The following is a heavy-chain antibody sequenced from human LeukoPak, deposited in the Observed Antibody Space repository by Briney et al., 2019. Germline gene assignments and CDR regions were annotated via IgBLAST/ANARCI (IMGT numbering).Heavy chain of an antibody. J-gene: IGHJ4*02. CDR2: IYYSGST. D-gene: IGHD5-18*01. CDR3: ARQFYSYGYSYFDY. V-gene: IGHV4-59*08. Sequence: PSETLSLTCTVSGGSISNYYWSWIRQPPGKGLEWIGYIYYSGSTNYNPSLKSRVTISVDTSKNQFSLKLSSVTAADTAVYYCARQFYSYGYSYFDYWGQGTLVTASS. CDR1: GGSISNYY.